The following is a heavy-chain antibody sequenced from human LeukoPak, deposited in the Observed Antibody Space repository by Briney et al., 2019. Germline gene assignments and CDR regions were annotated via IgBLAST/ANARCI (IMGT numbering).Heavy chain of an antibody. CDR3: ARQTGSGLFTLP. D-gene: IGHD3/OR15-3a*01. V-gene: IGHV4-38-2*02. CDR1: GYSISSGYY. Sequence: SETLSLTCTVSGYSISSGYYWGWIRQPPGKGLEWIGSIYHSGSTYYNPSLKSRVTISVDTSKNQISLRLTSVTAADTAMYYCARQTGSGLFTLPGGQGTLVTVSS. J-gene: IGHJ4*02. CDR2: IYHSGST.